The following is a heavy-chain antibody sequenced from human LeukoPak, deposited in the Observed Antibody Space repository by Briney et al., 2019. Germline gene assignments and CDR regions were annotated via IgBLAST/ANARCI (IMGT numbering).Heavy chain of an antibody. J-gene: IGHJ5*02. CDR2: ISYDGSNK. CDR1: GFTFSSYT. CDR3: ARDHLVRGVIVGANWLDP. V-gene: IGHV3-30*04. D-gene: IGHD3-10*01. Sequence: GGSLRLSCAASGFTFSSYTMHCVRPAPRKGLEWGAVISYDGSNKYYTDSVKSRFTISRDNSKNTLYMQMNSLRAEDTAVYYGARDHLVRGVIVGANWLDPWGQGSLVTVSS.